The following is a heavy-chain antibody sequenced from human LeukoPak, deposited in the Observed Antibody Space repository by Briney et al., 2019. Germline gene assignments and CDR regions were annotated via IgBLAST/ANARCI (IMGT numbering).Heavy chain of an antibody. CDR3: ARGPSQIMENYMDV. CDR1: GYTFTGYY. CDR2: INPSSGGT. Sequence: GASVKVSCKASGYTFTGYYMHWVRQAPGQGLEWMGWINPSSGGTNYAQKFQGRVTMTRDTSINTGYMELSRLRSDDTAVYYCARGPSQIMENYMDVWGKGTTVTVSS. V-gene: IGHV1-2*02. J-gene: IGHJ6*03. D-gene: IGHD3-16*01.